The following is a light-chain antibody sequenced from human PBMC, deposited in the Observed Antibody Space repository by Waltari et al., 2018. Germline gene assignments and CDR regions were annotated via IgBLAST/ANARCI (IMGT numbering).Light chain of an antibody. Sequence: ETVMTQSPTTLSLSPGDRATLSCRASQSVSTNLAWYQQKPGQAPRLLIYGASIRATGVPARFSGRGAGKEFTLTISSLQSEDFAVYYCQQYNNWPPYIFGQGSQLEI. J-gene: IGKJ2*01. CDR3: QQYNNWPPYI. CDR2: GAS. V-gene: IGKV3D-15*01. CDR1: QSVSTN.